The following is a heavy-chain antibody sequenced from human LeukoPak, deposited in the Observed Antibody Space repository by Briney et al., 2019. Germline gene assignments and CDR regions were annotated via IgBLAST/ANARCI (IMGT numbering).Heavy chain of an antibody. J-gene: IGHJ4*02. CDR2: IYYSGSP. Sequence: SETLSLTCTVSGGSISSYYWRWIRQPPGKGLEWIGYIYYSGSPNYNPSLKSRVTISVDTSKNQLSLKLSSVTAADTAVYYCARQQPAAAGFDYWGQGTLVTVSS. V-gene: IGHV4-59*08. CDR3: ARQQPAAAGFDY. D-gene: IGHD6-13*01. CDR1: GGSISSYY.